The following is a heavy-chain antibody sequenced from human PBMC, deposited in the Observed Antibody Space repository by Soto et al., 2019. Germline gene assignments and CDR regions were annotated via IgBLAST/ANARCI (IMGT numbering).Heavy chain of an antibody. J-gene: IGHJ6*03. D-gene: IGHD3-3*01. V-gene: IGHV1-8*02. Sequence: ASVKVSCKASGYTFTGYYMHWVRQAPGQGLEWMGWINPNSGNTGYAQKFQGRVTMTRNTSISTAYMELSSLRSEDTAVYYCARSKRDYDFWSGYYPYYYYYYMDVWGKGTTVTVSS. CDR3: ARSKRDYDFWSGYYPYYYYYYMDV. CDR1: GYTFTGYY. CDR2: INPNSGNT.